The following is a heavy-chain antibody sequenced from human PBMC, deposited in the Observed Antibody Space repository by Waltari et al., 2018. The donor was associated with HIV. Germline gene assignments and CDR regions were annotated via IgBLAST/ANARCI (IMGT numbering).Heavy chain of an antibody. CDR3: VTSRYNFVEFGHRLDF. CDR1: GFNFVIYA. J-gene: IGHJ4*02. V-gene: IGHV3-23*01. CDR2: IRRSATST. D-gene: IGHD3-3*01. Sequence: EVQVLESGGGLERPGGSLSLSCIVSGFNFVIYARTWVRQAPCKGCEWGQRIRRSATSTYYADFVKGRATISRDNSMDMLSLHRKARRVDDTAVYHCVTSRYNFVEFGHRLDFWGRGILVTVS.